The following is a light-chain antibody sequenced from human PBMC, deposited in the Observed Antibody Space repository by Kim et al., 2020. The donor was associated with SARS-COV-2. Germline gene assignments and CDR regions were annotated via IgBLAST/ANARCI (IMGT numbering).Light chain of an antibody. V-gene: IGKV1-17*02. CDR2: GAS. Sequence: DIQMTQSPSSLSASIGDRVTITCRASQGIGSELDWYQQKPGKAPKRLIYGASSLQSGVPSTFSGTGSGTEFTLTISNLQPDDFAIYYCLQYSSYPLTFGQGTKVDIK. CDR1: QGIGSE. J-gene: IGKJ1*01. CDR3: LQYSSYPLT.